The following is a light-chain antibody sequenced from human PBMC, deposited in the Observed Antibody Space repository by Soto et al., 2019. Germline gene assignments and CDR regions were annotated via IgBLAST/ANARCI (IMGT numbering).Light chain of an antibody. Sequence: QSVLTQPPSVSGAQGQRVTISCTGSSSKIGAGYDVHWYQQFPGTTPKFLIYGNTNRPSGVPDRFSASKSGTSASLDITGLQAEDEAEYFCQSYDSSLTVVFGGGTNFTVL. CDR1: SSKIGAGYD. V-gene: IGLV1-40*01. CDR3: QSYDSSLTVV. CDR2: GNT. J-gene: IGLJ2*01.